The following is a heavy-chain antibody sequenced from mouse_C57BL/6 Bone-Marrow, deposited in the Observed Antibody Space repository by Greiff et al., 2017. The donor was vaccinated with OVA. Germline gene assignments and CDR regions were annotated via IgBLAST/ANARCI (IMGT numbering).Heavy chain of an antibody. V-gene: IGHV1-54*01. CDR2: INPGSGGT. CDR1: GYAFTNYL. D-gene: IGHD2-10*01. CDR3: ARAYFPFV. J-gene: IGHJ1*03. Sequence: QVQLQQSGAELVRPGTSVKVSCKASGYAFTNYLIEWVKQRPGQGLEWIGVINPGSGGTNYNEKFKGKATLTADKSSSTAYMQLSSLTSEDSAVYFCARAYFPFVWGTGTTVTVSS.